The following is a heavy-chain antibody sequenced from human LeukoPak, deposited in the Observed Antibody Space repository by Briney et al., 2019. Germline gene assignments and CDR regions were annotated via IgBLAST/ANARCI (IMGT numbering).Heavy chain of an antibody. Sequence: SETLSLTCTVSGGSISSGSYYWSWIRQPAGKGLEWIGYIYYSGSTNYNPSLKSRVTISVDTSKNQFSLKLSSVTAADTAVYYCARGTTVVTLDAFDIWGQGTMVTVSS. CDR3: ARGTTVVTLDAFDI. D-gene: IGHD4-23*01. CDR1: GGSISSGSYY. V-gene: IGHV4-61*10. J-gene: IGHJ3*02. CDR2: IYYSGST.